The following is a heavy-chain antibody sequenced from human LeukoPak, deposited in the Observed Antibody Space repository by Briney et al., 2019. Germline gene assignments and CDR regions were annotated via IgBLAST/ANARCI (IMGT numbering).Heavy chain of an antibody. D-gene: IGHD3-3*01. CDR2: ISSSSSYI. V-gene: IGHV3-21*01. CDR3: ARGDYDFWSGLEYFQH. Sequence: PGGSLRLSCAASGFTFSSYSMNWVRQAPGKGLEWVSSISSSSSYIYYADSVKGRFTISRDNAKNSLYLQMNSLRAEDTAVYYCARGDYDFWSGLEYFQHWGQGTLVTVSS. J-gene: IGHJ1*01. CDR1: GFTFSSYS.